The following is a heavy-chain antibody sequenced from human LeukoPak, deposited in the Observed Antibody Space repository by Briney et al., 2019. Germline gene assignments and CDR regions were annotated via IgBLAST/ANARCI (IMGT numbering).Heavy chain of an antibody. Sequence: GGSLRLSCAASGFTFSSYRMSWVRQAPGKGLEWVANIKQDGSEKYYVDSVKGRFTISRDKAKNSLYLQMNSVRAEDTAVYYCARGYRTSWYAGYNWFDPWGQGTLVTVSS. CDR3: ARGYRTSWYAGYNWFDP. J-gene: IGHJ5*02. D-gene: IGHD6-19*01. CDR1: GFTFSSYR. CDR2: IKQDGSEK. V-gene: IGHV3-7*01.